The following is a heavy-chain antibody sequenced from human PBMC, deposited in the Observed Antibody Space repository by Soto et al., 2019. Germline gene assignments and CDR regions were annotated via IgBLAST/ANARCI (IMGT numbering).Heavy chain of an antibody. CDR2: IFYSGGT. CDR1: GGSILDSTHH. J-gene: IGHJ5*02. D-gene: IGHD3-22*01. V-gene: IGHV4-39*01. CDR3: ARQASGYYYGWFDP. Sequence: PDALSRSYTFSGGSILDSTHHWALIRQSPGKGLEWIGTIFYSGGTFYTPSLKSRVTMSVDTSNNQFSLKLSSVTAADTAVYYCARQASGYYYGWFDPWGQG.